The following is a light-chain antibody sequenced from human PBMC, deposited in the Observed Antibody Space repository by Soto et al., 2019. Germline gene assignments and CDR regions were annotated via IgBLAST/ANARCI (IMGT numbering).Light chain of an antibody. J-gene: IGKJ1*01. CDR1: QRVSSN. CDR3: QQYNNWPQT. CDR2: GAS. V-gene: IGKV3-15*01. Sequence: EIVMTQSPATLSVSPGERATLSCSARQRVSSNLAWYQQKPGQAPRLLIYGASPRATGIPARFSGSGSGTEFTLTISSLQFEDFAVYDCQQYNNWPQTFGHGTKVDIK.